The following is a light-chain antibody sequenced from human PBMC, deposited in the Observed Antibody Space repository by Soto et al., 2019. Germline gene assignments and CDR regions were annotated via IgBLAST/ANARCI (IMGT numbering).Light chain of an antibody. CDR2: DVS. Sequence: QSALTQPASVSGSPGQSITISCTGTISDVGSYNYVSWYQQYPGKAPKLMIYDVSTRPSGVSDRFSGSKSGNTASLTISGLRAEDEADYYCVSYTTSSNYVFGTGTKLTVL. CDR1: ISDVGSYNY. CDR3: VSYTTSSNYV. V-gene: IGLV2-14*03. J-gene: IGLJ1*01.